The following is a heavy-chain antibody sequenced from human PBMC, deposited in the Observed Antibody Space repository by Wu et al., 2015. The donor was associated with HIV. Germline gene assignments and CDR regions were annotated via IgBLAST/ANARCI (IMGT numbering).Heavy chain of an antibody. D-gene: IGHD3-10*01. V-gene: IGHV1-46*01. CDR1: GYTFTTYY. CDR2: INPSENRV. CDR3: AREIDDPAIMVRAGFDP. Sequence: QVQLVQSGAEVKKPGASVKVSCKASGYTFTTYYIHWVRQAPGQGLEWMGVINPSENRVSYSQRFQGRVTMTRDTSTSTVYMELSSLRSEDTAIYYCAREIDDPAIMVRAGFDPWGQGTLVTVSS. J-gene: IGHJ5*02.